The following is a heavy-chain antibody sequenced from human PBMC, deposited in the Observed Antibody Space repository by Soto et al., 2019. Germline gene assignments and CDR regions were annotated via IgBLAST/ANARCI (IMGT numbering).Heavy chain of an antibody. D-gene: IGHD2-15*01. CDR3: ARAYSDAFDI. CDR2: SSSSGTGI. J-gene: IGHJ3*02. V-gene: IGHV3-11*01. Sequence: PGGSLRLSCAASGFTFRDYYMTWIRQAPGKGLEWVSYSSSSGTGIYYADSMKGRFTISRDNAKKSLYLQMSSLRAEDTDVYYCARAYSDAFDIWGQGTMVTVSS. CDR1: GFTFRDYY.